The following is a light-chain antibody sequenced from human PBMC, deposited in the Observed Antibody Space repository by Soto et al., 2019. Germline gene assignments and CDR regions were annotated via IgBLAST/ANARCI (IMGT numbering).Light chain of an antibody. Sequence: EIVMTQSPATLSVSPGERATLSCRASQSVSSNLAWYQQKPGQAPRLLIYGASTRATGIPARFSGSGSGTEFTLTISGRQSEDVAVYYWQQYNNWTSTFGQGTRLEIK. J-gene: IGKJ5*01. V-gene: IGKV3-15*01. CDR3: QQYNNWTST. CDR1: QSVSSN. CDR2: GAS.